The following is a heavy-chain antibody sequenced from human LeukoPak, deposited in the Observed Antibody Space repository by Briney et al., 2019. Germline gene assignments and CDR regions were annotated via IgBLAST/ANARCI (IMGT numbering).Heavy chain of an antibody. Sequence: PGGSLRLSCAASGFTFSSYWMSWVRQAPGKGLGWVANIKQDGSEKYYVDSVKGRFTISRDNAKNSLYLQMNSLRAEDTAVYYCARTSHFNLVVVAEDYWGQGTLVTVSS. J-gene: IGHJ4*02. D-gene: IGHD2-15*01. CDR2: IKQDGSEK. CDR1: GFTFSSYW. V-gene: IGHV3-7*01. CDR3: ARTSHFNLVVVAEDY.